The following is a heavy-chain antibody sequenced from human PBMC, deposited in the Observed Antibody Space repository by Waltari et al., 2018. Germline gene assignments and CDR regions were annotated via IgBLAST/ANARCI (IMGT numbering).Heavy chain of an antibody. CDR3: AREDKFDSSDY. J-gene: IGHJ4*02. CDR1: GFTFGSFE. V-gene: IGHV3-48*03. D-gene: IGHD3-9*01. Sequence: EVQLVASGGDLVQPGGSLRLSCAASGFTFGSFEMNWVRQAPGKGLEWISYISESGNSIFYADSVKGRFTISRDNARNSLYLQMNSLRAEDTALYYCAREDKFDSSDYWGQGILVSVSP. CDR2: ISESGNSI.